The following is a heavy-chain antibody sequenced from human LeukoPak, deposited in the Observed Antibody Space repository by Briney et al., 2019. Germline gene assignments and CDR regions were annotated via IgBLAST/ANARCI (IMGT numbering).Heavy chain of an antibody. V-gene: IGHV5-51*01. J-gene: IGHJ4*02. Sequence: GESLKISCKGSGYSFTSYWIGWVRQMPGKGLEWMGIIYPGDSDTRYSPSFQGQVTISADKSISTAYLQWSSLKASDTAMYYCARGPLYYDILTGPLDYWGQGTLVTVSS. D-gene: IGHD3-9*01. CDR1: GYSFTSYW. CDR3: ARGPLYYDILTGPLDY. CDR2: IYPGDSDT.